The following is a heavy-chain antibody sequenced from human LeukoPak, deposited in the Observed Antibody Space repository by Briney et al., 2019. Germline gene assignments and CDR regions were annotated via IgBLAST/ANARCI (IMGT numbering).Heavy chain of an antibody. CDR3: ARDKDIVVVPAAYGMDV. CDR1: GFTVSDYY. CDR2: ISSSSSYT. D-gene: IGHD2-2*01. Sequence: GGSLRLSCAASGFTVSDYYMSWIRQAPGKGLEWDSYISSSSSYTNYADSVKGRFTISRDNAKNSLYLQMNSLRAEDTAVYYCARDKDIVVVPAAYGMDVWGKGNTVTVSS. V-gene: IGHV3-11*06. J-gene: IGHJ6*04.